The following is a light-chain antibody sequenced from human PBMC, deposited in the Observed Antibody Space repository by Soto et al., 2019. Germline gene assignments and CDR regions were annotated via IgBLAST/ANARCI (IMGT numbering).Light chain of an antibody. CDR2: KAS. V-gene: IGKV1-5*03. CDR1: QTISSW. CDR3: QQYGSSPTT. J-gene: IGKJ1*01. Sequence: DIQMTQSPSTLSGSVGDRVTITCRASQTISSWLAWYQQKPGKAPNLLIYKASTLESGVPSRFSGSGSGTDFTLSISRLEPEDFAVYHCQQYGSSPTTFGQGTKVDI.